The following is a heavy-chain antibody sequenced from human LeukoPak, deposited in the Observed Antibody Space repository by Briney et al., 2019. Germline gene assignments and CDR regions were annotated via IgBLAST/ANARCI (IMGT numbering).Heavy chain of an antibody. D-gene: IGHD6-13*01. CDR1: GFTFDDYA. CDR2: ISWNSGSI. CDR3: AKAASPPSSSSLDY. J-gene: IGHJ4*02. Sequence: GESLRLSCAASGFTFDDYAMHWVRQAPGKGLEWVSGISWNSGSIGYADSVKGRFTISRDNAKNSLYLQMNSLRAEDTALYYCAKAASPPSSSSLDYWGQGTLVTVSS. V-gene: IGHV3-9*01.